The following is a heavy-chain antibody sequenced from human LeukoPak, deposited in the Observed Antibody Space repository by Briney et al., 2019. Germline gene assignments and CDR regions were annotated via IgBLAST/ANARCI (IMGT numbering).Heavy chain of an antibody. CDR2: IYYSDTT. CDR3: VRQAILPATMRFFDF. Sequence: SETLSLTCAAYGGSFSGYYWGWIRQSPGKGLEWIGSIYYSDTTYYNPSLKSRVTVSEDTSNNQFSLKLSSVTAADTAVYYCVRQAILPATMRFFDFWGQGTLVTVSP. V-gene: IGHV4-39*01. J-gene: IGHJ4*02. D-gene: IGHD2-2*01. CDR1: GGSFSGYY.